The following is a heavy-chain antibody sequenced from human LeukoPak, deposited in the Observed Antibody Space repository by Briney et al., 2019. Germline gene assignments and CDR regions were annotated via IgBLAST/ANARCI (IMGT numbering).Heavy chain of an antibody. D-gene: IGHD4-17*01. Sequence: GGSLRLSCAASGFTFSSYAMSWVRQAPGEGLEWVSAISGSGGSTYYADSVKGRFTISRDNSKNTLYLQMNSLRAEDTAVYYCAKHLYGFSAFDYWGQGTLVTVSS. J-gene: IGHJ4*02. V-gene: IGHV3-23*01. CDR2: ISGSGGST. CDR1: GFTFSSYA. CDR3: AKHLYGFSAFDY.